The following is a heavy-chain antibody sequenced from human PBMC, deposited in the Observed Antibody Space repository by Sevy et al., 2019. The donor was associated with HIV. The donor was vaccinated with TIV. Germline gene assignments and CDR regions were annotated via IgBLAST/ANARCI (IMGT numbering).Heavy chain of an antibody. D-gene: IGHD6-19*01. CDR1: GFNFASYD. J-gene: IGHJ6*02. CDR2: MNTNTGNT. CDR3: ARVSGWHLRYGMDV. Sequence: ASVKVSCKASGFNFASYDIYWVRQATGQGLEWMGWMNTNTGNTGFAQKFQGRVTMTRNTSITTAYMELSNLRSEDTAVCYCARVSGWHLRYGMDVWGQGTTVTVSS. V-gene: IGHV1-8*02.